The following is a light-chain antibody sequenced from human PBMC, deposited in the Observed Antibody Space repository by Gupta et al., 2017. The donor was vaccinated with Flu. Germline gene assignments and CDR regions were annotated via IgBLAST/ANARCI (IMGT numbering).Light chain of an antibody. CDR1: SCEIRSNT. J-gene: IGLJ1*01. CDR2: DNN. V-gene: IGLV1-44*01. CDR3: TAWDNSPTDGV. Sequence: VMPQPPSVSLTPGQTFTISCSGTSCEIRSNTFHWYQQHPGTAPKLLIYDNNQRPSGVPDRFSASKSGSSASLDITGLQAEDEADYYCTAWDNSPTDGVFGAGTKVTVL.